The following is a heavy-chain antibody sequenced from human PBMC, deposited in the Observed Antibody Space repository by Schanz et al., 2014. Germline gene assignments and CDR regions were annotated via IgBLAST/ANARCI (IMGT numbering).Heavy chain of an antibody. D-gene: IGHD3-10*01. Sequence: VQLVESGGGLIQPGGSLRLSCAVSGFTVNTNYMSWVRQAPGKGLEWVAVIWYDGNNKYYADSVKGRFTISRDNSKNILYLQMNSLRAEDTALYFCAKDRRDNYGSGTFYFEHWGQGTLVTVSS. J-gene: IGHJ4*02. CDR3: AKDRRDNYGSGTFYFEH. V-gene: IGHV3-33*06. CDR2: IWYDGNNK. CDR1: GFTVNTNY.